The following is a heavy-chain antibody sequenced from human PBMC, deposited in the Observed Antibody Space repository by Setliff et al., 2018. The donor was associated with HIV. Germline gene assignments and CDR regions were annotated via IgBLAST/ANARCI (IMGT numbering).Heavy chain of an antibody. J-gene: IGHJ6*02. V-gene: IGHV3-74*01. D-gene: IGHD4-4*01. CDR2: IDGDGSGT. CDR1: GFTFRNYW. CDR3: VRDITTCWDV. Sequence: LRLSCAASGFTFRNYWMHWVRQAPGKGLVWVSRIDGDGSGTSYADSVQGRFTISRDNAKNTLYLQMNSLRAEDTAVYYCVRDITTCWDVWGQGTTVTVSS.